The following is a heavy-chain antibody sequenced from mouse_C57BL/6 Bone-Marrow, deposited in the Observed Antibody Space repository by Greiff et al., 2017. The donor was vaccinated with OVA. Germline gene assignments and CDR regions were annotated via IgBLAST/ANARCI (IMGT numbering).Heavy chain of an antibody. CDR2: IHPNSGST. V-gene: IGHV1-64*01. CDR1: GYTFTSYW. J-gene: IGHJ2*01. Sequence: VKLQQPGAELVKPGASVKLSCKASGYTFTSYWMHWVKQRPGQGLEWIGMIHPNSGSTNYNEKFKSKATLTVDKSSSTAYMQLSSLTSEDSAVYYCARAAYYYSKDYWGQGTTLTVSS. D-gene: IGHD2-5*01. CDR3: ARAAYYYSKDY.